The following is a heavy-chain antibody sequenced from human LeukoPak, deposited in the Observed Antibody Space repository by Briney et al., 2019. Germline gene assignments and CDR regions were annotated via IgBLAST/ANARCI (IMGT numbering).Heavy chain of an antibody. CDR1: GGTFTSYA. V-gene: IGHV1-69*13. CDR2: IIPIFGTA. Sequence: GASVKVSCKASGGTFTSYAIIWVRQAPGQGLEWMGGIIPIFGTANYAQKFQGRVTITADESTSTAYMELSSLRSEDTAVYYCARGRDYYDSSGYYDWGQGTLVTVSS. CDR3: ARGRDYYDSSGYYD. D-gene: IGHD3-22*01. J-gene: IGHJ4*02.